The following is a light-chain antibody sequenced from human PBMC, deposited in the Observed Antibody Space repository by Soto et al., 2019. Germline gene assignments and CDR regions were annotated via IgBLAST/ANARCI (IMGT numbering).Light chain of an antibody. Sequence: DIQMTQSPSSLSASVGDTVTITCRSSQDVGRWLSWYQQKPGKAPKILIFATSALQSGVPSRFSVSGSGTDFTLTITSLQSEDFATYYCQQARSFPVTFGQGTRLEIK. J-gene: IGKJ5*01. CDR3: QQARSFPVT. V-gene: IGKV1D-12*01. CDR1: QDVGRW. CDR2: ATS.